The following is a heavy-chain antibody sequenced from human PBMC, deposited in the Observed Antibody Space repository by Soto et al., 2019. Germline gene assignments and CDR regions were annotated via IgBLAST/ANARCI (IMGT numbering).Heavy chain of an antibody. V-gene: IGHV4-31*03. CDR3: ARAIRIVHRMGPTIDTSGI. CDR1: GGSIKSNDYY. J-gene: IGHJ3*02. D-gene: IGHD6-19*01. CDR2: IYSSGST. Sequence: QVQLQESGPGLVKPSQTLSLTCTVSGGSIKSNDYYWNWIRQHPEKGLEWIGYIYSSGSTYDNPCHESRVSMSVDTIKNDFSLRLTSVTAANTAVYYCARAIRIVHRMGPTIDTSGILGQGIMVNFSA.